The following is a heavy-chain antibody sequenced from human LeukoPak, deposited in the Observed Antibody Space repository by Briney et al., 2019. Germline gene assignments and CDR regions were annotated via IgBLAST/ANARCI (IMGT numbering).Heavy chain of an antibody. Sequence: SESLSLTCSVFGDSVSRSSYYWGWIRQPPGKGLEWVGSRYITGSTYYNSSLKSRTTIFVDTSKNQLPLKLSYVPAADTAVYYCARGRGDLHYWGPGTLVTVSS. CDR1: GDSVSRSSYY. J-gene: IGHJ4*02. V-gene: IGHV4-39*01. D-gene: IGHD3-10*01. CDR2: RYITGST. CDR3: ARGRGDLHY.